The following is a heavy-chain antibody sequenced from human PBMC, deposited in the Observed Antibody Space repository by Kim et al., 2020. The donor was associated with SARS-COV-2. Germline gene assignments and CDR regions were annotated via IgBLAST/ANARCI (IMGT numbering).Heavy chain of an antibody. V-gene: IGHV1-2*02. CDR3: ASAHYDSNHY. D-gene: IGHD3-22*01. J-gene: IGHJ4*02. CDR2: GT. Sequence: GTNYAQKFQGRVTMTRDTSISTAYMELSRLRSDDTAVYYCASAHYDSNHYWGQGTLVTVSS.